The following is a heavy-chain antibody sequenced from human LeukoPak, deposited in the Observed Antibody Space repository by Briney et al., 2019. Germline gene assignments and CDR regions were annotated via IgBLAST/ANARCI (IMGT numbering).Heavy chain of an antibody. D-gene: IGHD3-22*01. J-gene: IGHJ4*02. CDR2: MNPITGGT. CDR3: ARANYIYTSVDYSYGE. V-gene: IGHV1-2*02. CDR1: GYTFTDYY. Sequence: ASVKVSCKSSGYTFTDYYMHWLRQAPGQGLQYMGWMNPITGGTNYAYHFQGRVTMTRDTSISTAYLELSRLTSDDTAVYYCARANYIYTSVDYSYGEWGQGTLVTVST.